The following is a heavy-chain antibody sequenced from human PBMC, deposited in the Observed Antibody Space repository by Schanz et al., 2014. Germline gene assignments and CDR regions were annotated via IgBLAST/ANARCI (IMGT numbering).Heavy chain of an antibody. CDR3: ARDRAYHSFDY. J-gene: IGHJ4*02. CDR2: VYMSAAST. CDR1: GFTVSSNY. Sequence: EVQLVESGGGLIQPGGSLRLSCAVSGFTVSSNYMSWVRQAPGKGLEWVSTVYMSAASTRYADSVKGRFTISRDNAKNSLYLQMNSLRDEDTAVYYCARDRAYHSFDYWGQGTLVTVSS. D-gene: IGHD1-26*01. V-gene: IGHV3-53*01.